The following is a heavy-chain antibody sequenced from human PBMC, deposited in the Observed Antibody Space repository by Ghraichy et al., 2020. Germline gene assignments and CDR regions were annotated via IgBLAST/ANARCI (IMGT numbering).Heavy chain of an antibody. D-gene: IGHD1-26*01. V-gene: IGHV3-64*01. CDR2: INSNGGTT. CDR1: GFTFSSYA. CDR3: ASWEGRRSDY. J-gene: IGHJ4*02. Sequence: GGSLRLSCAASGFTFSSYAMHWVRQAPGQGLEYVSAINSNGGTTYYTNSVKSRFTISRDNSKNTLYLQMGSLRADDMAVYYCASWEGRRSDYWGQGTLVTVSS.